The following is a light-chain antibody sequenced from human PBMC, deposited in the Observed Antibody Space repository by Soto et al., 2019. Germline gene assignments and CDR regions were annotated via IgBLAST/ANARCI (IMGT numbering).Light chain of an antibody. Sequence: ETMMTLSPATLSVSPVERATLSCRASQSVSSNLAWYQQKPGQAPSLLIYGASTRATGIPARFSGSGSGTEFTLTISSLQSEDFAVYYCQQYNNWPPLYTFGQGTKLEIK. V-gene: IGKV3-15*01. J-gene: IGKJ2*01. CDR2: GAS. CDR3: QQYNNWPPLYT. CDR1: QSVSSN.